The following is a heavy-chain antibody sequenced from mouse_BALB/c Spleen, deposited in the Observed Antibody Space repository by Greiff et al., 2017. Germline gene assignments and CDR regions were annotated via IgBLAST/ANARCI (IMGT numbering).Heavy chain of an antibody. V-gene: IGHV3-2*02. D-gene: IGHD1-1*01. CDR1: GYSITSDYA. J-gene: IGHJ4*01. CDR2: ISYSGST. Sequence: EVKLMESGPGLVKPSQSLSLTCTVTGYSITSDYAWNWIRQFPGNKLEWMGYISYSGSTSYNPSLKSRISITRDTSKNQFFLQLNSVTTEDTATYYCARNFRITTAMDYWGQGTSVTVSS. CDR3: ARNFRITTAMDY.